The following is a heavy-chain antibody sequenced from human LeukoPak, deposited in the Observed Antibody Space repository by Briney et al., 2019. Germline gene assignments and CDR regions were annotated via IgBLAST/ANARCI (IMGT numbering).Heavy chain of an antibody. Sequence: GGSLRLSCAASGFTFSSYAMSWVRQAPGKGLEWVSAIGGSGGSTYYADSMKGRFTISRDNSKNTLYLQMNSLRAEDTAVYYCAKDPLYSYGYSGYWGQGTLVTVSS. V-gene: IGHV3-23*01. CDR1: GFTFSSYA. J-gene: IGHJ4*02. CDR3: AKDPLYSYGYSGY. CDR2: IGGSGGST. D-gene: IGHD5-18*01.